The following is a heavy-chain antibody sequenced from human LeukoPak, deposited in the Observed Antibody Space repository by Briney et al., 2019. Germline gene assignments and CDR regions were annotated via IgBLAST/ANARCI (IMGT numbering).Heavy chain of an antibody. CDR1: GFTFSSYA. CDR3: ARDRGRYYMDV. D-gene: IGHD6-25*01. CDR2: ISGSGDT. V-gene: IGHV3-23*01. J-gene: IGHJ6*03. Sequence: GGSLRLSCAASGFTFSSYAMGWVRQAPGKGLEWVSAISGSGDTYYADSVKGRFTISRDNSKNTLYLQMNSLRAEDTAVYYCARDRGRYYMDVWGKGTTVTISS.